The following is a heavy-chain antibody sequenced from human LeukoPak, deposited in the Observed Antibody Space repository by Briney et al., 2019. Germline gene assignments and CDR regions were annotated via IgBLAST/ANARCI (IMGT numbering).Heavy chain of an antibody. D-gene: IGHD3-16*01. CDR2: IYSGGST. CDR1: GFTVGSNY. CDR3: ARDYGGDGFDP. J-gene: IGHJ5*02. V-gene: IGHV3-66*02. Sequence: GGSLRLSCAASGFTVGSNYMSWVRQAPGKGLEWVSVIYSGGSTYYADSVKGRFTISRDNSKNTLYLQMNSLRAEDTAVYYCARDYGGDGFDPWGQGTLVTVSS.